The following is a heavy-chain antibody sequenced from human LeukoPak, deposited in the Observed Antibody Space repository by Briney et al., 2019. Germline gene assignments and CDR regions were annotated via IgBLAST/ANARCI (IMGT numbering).Heavy chain of an antibody. Sequence: ASVKVSCKVSGYTLTELSVHWVRQAPGKGLDWMGGFDPEDGETIYAQKFQGRVTMTEDTSTDTAYMELSSLRSEDTAVYYCATVRYFDSSGHLDLDYWGQGTLVTVSP. V-gene: IGHV1-24*01. CDR2: FDPEDGET. D-gene: IGHD3-22*01. CDR3: ATVRYFDSSGHLDLDY. J-gene: IGHJ4*02. CDR1: GYTLTELS.